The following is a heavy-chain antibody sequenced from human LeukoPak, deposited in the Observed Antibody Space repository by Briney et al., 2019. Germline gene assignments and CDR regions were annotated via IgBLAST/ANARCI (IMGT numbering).Heavy chain of an antibody. CDR1: SGSISSYY. V-gene: IGHV4-59*01. CDR3: ARSSRSWPIDY. J-gene: IGHJ4*02. Sequence: SETLSLTCTVSSGSISSYYWSWIRQPPGKELEWIGYIYYSGTTNYKPSLNSRVTISLDASKKQLSLTLNSVTAADTAVYYCARSSRSWPIDYWGQGTLVTVSS. D-gene: IGHD6-13*01. CDR2: IYYSGTT.